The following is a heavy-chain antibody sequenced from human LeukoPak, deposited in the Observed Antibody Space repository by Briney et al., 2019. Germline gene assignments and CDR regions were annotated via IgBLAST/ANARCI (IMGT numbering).Heavy chain of an antibody. J-gene: IGHJ3*02. V-gene: IGHV3-73*01. Sequence: TGGSLRLSCAASGLTFSGSAMHWVRQASGKGLEWVGRIRSKANSYATAYAASVKGRFTIYRDDSKNTAYLQMNSLKTEDTAVYYCTRRYLLAAFDIWGQGTMVTVSS. CDR3: TRRYLLAAFDI. CDR2: IRSKANSYAT. D-gene: IGHD2-21*01. CDR1: GLTFSGSA.